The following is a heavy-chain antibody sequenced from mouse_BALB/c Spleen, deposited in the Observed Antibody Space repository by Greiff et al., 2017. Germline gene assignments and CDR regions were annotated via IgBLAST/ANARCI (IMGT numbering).Heavy chain of an antibody. CDR2: IWGDGST. CDR1: GFSLTSYG. V-gene: IGHV2-6-6*01. D-gene: IGHD2-1*01. J-gene: IGHJ2*01. CDR3: AHYYGNFFDY. Sequence: QVQLKESGPGLVAPSQSLSITCTVSGFSLTSYGVHWVRQPPGKGLEWLGVIWGDGSTNYNSAFKSRLSISKDNSKSQVFLKTNSLQTDDTARYYCAHYYGNFFDYWGQGTTLTVSS.